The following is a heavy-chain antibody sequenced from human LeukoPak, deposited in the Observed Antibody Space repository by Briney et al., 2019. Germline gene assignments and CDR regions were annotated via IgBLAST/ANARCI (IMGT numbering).Heavy chain of an antibody. V-gene: IGHV3-23*01. CDR1: GFTFSSYA. D-gene: IGHD5-18*01. J-gene: IGHJ4*02. CDR2: ISGRGDST. CDR3: ARDPIGYSYIDY. Sequence: GGSLRLSCAASGFTFSSYAMSWVRQAPGKGLEWVSGISGRGDSTYYADSVKGRVTISRDNAKNSLYLQMNSLRAEDTAVYYCARDPIGYSYIDYWGQGTLVTVSS.